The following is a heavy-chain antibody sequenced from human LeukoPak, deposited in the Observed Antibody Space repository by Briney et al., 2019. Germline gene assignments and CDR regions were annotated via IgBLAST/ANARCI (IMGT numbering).Heavy chain of an antibody. CDR2: IYYSGST. J-gene: IGHJ6*02. Sequence: SETLSLTCTVSGGSISSYYWSWIRQPPGKGLEWIGYIYYSGSTNYNPSLKSRVTISVDTSKNQFSLKLSSVTAADTAVYYCARARYYYGSSGYRYHYGMDVWGQGTTVTVSS. D-gene: IGHD3-22*01. CDR1: GGSISSYY. CDR3: ARARYYYGSSGYRYHYGMDV. V-gene: IGHV4-59*01.